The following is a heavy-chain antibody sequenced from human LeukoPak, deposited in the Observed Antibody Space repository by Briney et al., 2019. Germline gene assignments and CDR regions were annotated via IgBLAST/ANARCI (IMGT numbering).Heavy chain of an antibody. D-gene: IGHD4-17*01. Sequence: ASVQVSCNASGSTFTGYYMHWVRQAPGQGLEWMGWLNPNSGGTNYAQKFQGRVTMTRDTSISTAYMELSRLRSDDTAVYYCARLRDDYGDYDEGWFDPWGQGTLVTVSS. J-gene: IGHJ5*02. V-gene: IGHV1-2*02. CDR1: GSTFTGYY. CDR2: LNPNSGGT. CDR3: ARLRDDYGDYDEGWFDP.